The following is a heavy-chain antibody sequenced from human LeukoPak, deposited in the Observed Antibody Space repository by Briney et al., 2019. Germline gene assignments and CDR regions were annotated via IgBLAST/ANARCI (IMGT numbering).Heavy chain of an antibody. J-gene: IGHJ4*02. CDR2: INPNSGGT. CDR3: ARGSLRSGSPPSYYFDY. Sequence: ASVKVSCKASGYXFTGYYIHWVRQAPGQGLEWMGWINPNSGGTNYAQKVQGRVTMTRDTSISTAYMELSRLRSDDTAVYYCARGSLRSGSPPSYYFDYWGQGTLVTVSS. V-gene: IGHV1-2*02. D-gene: IGHD3-10*01. CDR1: GYXFTGYY.